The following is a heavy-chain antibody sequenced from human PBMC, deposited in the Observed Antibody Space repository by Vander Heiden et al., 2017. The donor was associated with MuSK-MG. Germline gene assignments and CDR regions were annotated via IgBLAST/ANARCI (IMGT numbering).Heavy chain of an antibody. CDR3: ARSKARGGIVVVSLDY. CDR2: IYHSGST. D-gene: IGHD3-22*01. V-gene: IGHV4-38-2*01. J-gene: IGHJ4*02. Sequence: QVQLQESGPGLVKPSETLSLTCAVSGYSISSGYYWGWIRQPPGKGLEWIGSIYHSGSTYYNPSLKSRVTISVDTSKNQFSLKLSSVTAADTAVYYCARSKARGGIVVVSLDYWGQGTLVTVSS. CDR1: GYSISSGYY.